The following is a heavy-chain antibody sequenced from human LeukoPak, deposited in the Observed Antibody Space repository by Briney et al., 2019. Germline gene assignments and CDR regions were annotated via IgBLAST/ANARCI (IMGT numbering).Heavy chain of an antibody. J-gene: IGHJ4*02. Sequence: PGRSLRLSCAASGFTFDDYAMHWVRQAPGKGLEWVSGISWESGSIGYADSVKGRFTISRDNSKNTLYLQMNSLRAEDTAVYYCARGRVQLWLWEYYFDYWGQGTLVTVSS. CDR1: GFTFDDYA. D-gene: IGHD5-18*01. CDR2: ISWESGSI. V-gene: IGHV3-9*01. CDR3: ARGRVQLWLWEYYFDY.